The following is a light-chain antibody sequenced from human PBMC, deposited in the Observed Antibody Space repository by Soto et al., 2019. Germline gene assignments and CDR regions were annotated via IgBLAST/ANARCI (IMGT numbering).Light chain of an antibody. Sequence: DIQMTQSPSSVSASVGDRVTITCRASQGISSWLAWYQHKPGKAPKLLIYVASSLPSGVPSRFSGSGSGTDFTLNINSKKPEDFTAYYCQQANSFPWTFGQGTKEEIK. CDR1: QGISSW. J-gene: IGKJ1*01. CDR3: QQANSFPWT. CDR2: VAS. V-gene: IGKV1-12*01.